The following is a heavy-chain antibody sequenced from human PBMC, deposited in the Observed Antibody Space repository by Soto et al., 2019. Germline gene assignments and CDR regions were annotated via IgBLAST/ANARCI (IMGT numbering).Heavy chain of an antibody. CDR2: ISSSSSYI. V-gene: IGHV3-21*01. CDR3: ARDSAILTGLRYYYYMDV. CDR1: GFTFSSYS. D-gene: IGHD3-9*01. J-gene: IGHJ6*03. Sequence: GGSLRLSCAASGFTFSSYSMNWVRQAPGKGLEWVSSISSSSSYIYYADSVKGRFTISRDNAKNSLYLQMNSLRAEDTAVYYCARDSAILTGLRYYYYMDVWGKGTTVTVSS.